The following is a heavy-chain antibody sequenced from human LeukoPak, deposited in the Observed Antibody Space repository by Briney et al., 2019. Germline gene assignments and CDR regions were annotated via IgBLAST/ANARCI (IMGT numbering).Heavy chain of an antibody. CDR2: FDPEDGET. CDR1: GYTLTELS. J-gene: IGHJ3*02. Sequence: ASVKVSCKVSGYTLTELSMHWVRQAPGKGLEWMGGFDPEDGETIYAQKFQGRVTMTEDTSTDTAYMELSSLRSEDTAVYYCATDLTQGYAFDIWGQGTMVTVSS. CDR3: ATDLTQGYAFDI. V-gene: IGHV1-24*01.